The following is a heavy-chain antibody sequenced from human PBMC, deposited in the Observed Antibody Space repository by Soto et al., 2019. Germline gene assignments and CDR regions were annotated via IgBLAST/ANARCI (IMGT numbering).Heavy chain of an antibody. Sequence: PSETLSLTCNVSGSSISSISYYWGWFRQPPGRGLEWIGSIYYSGSTYYNPSLKSRVTISVDTSKNQFSLKLSSVTAADTAVYYCARHDWAKPFDYWGQGTLVTVSS. V-gene: IGHV4-39*01. J-gene: IGHJ4*02. CDR1: GSSISSISYY. CDR2: IYYSGST. CDR3: ARHDWAKPFDY. D-gene: IGHD3-9*01.